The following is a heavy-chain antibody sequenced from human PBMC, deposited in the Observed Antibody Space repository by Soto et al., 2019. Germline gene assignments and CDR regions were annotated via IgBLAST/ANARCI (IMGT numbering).Heavy chain of an antibody. J-gene: IGHJ4*02. D-gene: IGHD1-26*01. Sequence: ASETLSLTCTVSGGSISTYYWSWIRQPPGKGLEWIGYISYSGNTNYNPSLKSRVTISVDTSINQFSLKLSSVTAADTAVYYCARHSTGSYDYWGQGTLVTVSS. CDR2: ISYSGNT. CDR1: GGSISTYY. V-gene: IGHV4-59*08. CDR3: ARHSTGSYDY.